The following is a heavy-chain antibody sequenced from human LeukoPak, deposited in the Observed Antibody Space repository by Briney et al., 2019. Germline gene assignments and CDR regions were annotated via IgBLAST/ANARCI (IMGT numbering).Heavy chain of an antibody. D-gene: IGHD6-19*01. Sequence: GGSLRLSCAASGFTFSSYSMNWVRQAPGKGLEWVSSISSSSSYIYYADSVKGRFTISRDNAKNSLYLQMNSLRAEDTAVYYCARHAPISGWYYWFDPWGQGTLVTVSS. CDR3: ARHAPISGWYYWFDP. CDR2: ISSSSSYI. CDR1: GFTFSSYS. V-gene: IGHV3-21*01. J-gene: IGHJ5*02.